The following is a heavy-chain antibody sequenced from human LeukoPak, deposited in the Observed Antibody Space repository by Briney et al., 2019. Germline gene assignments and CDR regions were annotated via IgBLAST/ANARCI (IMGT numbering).Heavy chain of an antibody. CDR2: IYYSGST. V-gene: IGHV4-31*11. D-gene: IGHD3-10*01. CDR3: ARGALWFDFDY. CDR1: GGSISSSSYY. J-gene: IGHJ4*02. Sequence: SETLSLTCAVSGGSISSSSYYWGWIRQPPGKGLEWIGYIYYSGSTYYNPSLKSRVTISVDTSKNQFSLKLSSVTAADTAVYYCARGALWFDFDYWGQGTLVTVSS.